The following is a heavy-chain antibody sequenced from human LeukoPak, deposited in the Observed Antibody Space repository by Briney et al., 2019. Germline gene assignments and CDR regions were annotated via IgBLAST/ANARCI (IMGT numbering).Heavy chain of an antibody. J-gene: IGHJ3*02. D-gene: IGHD2-8*01. Sequence: SETLSLTCAVSGGSISSGGYPWSWIRQPPGKGLEWIGYIYHSGSTYYNPSLKSRVTISVDRSKNQFSLKLSSVTAADTAVYYCARGNGAFDIWGQGTMVTVSS. CDR3: ARGNGAFDI. CDR1: GGSISSGGYP. CDR2: IYHSGST. V-gene: IGHV4-30-2*01.